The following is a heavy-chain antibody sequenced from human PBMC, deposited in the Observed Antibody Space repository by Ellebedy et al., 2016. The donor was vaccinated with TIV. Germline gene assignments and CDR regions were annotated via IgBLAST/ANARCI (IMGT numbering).Heavy chain of an antibody. CDR1: GYTFTSYD. Sequence: AASVKVSCKASGYTFTSYDINWVRQATGQGLEWMGWMNPNTGNTGYAQKFQGRITLTRNTPISTAYMELRSLRSEDTAVYYWVRDRYCSSSSCDRSGYNWFDPWGRGTLVTVSS. CDR2: MNPNTGNT. J-gene: IGHJ5*02. CDR3: VRDRYCSSSSCDRSGYNWFDP. V-gene: IGHV1-8*01. D-gene: IGHD2-2*02.